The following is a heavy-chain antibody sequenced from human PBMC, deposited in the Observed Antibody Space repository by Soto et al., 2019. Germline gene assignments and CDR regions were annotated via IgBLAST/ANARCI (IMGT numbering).Heavy chain of an antibody. Sequence: SETLSLTCAVYGGSFSGYYWSWIRQPPGKGLEWIGEINHSGSTNYNPSLKSRVTISVDTSKNQFSLKLSSVTAADTAVYYCARGLRLTQWPVGYWGQGTLVTVSS. CDR1: GGSFSGYY. J-gene: IGHJ4*02. V-gene: IGHV4-34*01. CDR2: INHSGST. D-gene: IGHD6-19*01. CDR3: ARGLRLTQWPVGY.